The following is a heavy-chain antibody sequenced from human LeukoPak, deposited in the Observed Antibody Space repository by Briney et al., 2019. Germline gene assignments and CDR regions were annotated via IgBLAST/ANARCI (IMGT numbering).Heavy chain of an antibody. CDR2: IYYSGST. CDR3: ARDHEYCSSTSCSVPNNWFDP. V-gene: IGHV4-31*03. CDR1: GGSISSGGYY. D-gene: IGHD2-2*01. J-gene: IGHJ5*02. Sequence: SETLSLTCTVSGGSISSGGYYWSWIRQHPGKGLEWIGYIYYSGSTYYNPSLKSRVTISVDTSKNQFSLKLSSVTAADTAVYYCARDHEYCSSTSCSVPNNWFDPWGQGTLVTVYS.